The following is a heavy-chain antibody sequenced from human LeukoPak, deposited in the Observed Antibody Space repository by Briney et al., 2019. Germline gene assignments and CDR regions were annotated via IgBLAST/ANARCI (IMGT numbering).Heavy chain of an antibody. CDR1: GFTFRDYY. CDR3: ARDQGHYDYYMDV. J-gene: IGHJ6*03. Sequence: VVFLRLSCAASGFTFRDYYMSWIRQAPGKGLAWILYISSSGTTTYYADSVKGRFTISRDNAENSLYLQMNSLRAEDTAVYYCARDQGHYDYYMDVWGQGTTVTVSS. V-gene: IGHV3-11*01. CDR2: ISSSGTTT.